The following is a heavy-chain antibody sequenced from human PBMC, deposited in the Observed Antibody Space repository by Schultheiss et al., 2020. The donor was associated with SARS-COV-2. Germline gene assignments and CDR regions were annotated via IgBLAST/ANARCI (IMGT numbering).Heavy chain of an antibody. V-gene: IGHV4-59*01. Sequence: QTLSLTCTVSGGSISSYYWSWIRQPPGKGLEWIGYIYYSGSTNYNPSLKSRVTISVDTSKNQFSLKLSSVTAADTAVYYCARGVDTAMDYWGQGTLVTVSS. J-gene: IGHJ4*02. CDR3: ARGVDTAMDY. CDR1: GGSISSYY. D-gene: IGHD5-18*01. CDR2: IYYSGST.